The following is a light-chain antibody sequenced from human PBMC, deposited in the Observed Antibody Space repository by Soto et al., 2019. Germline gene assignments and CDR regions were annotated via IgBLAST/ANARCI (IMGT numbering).Light chain of an antibody. V-gene: IGKV3-11*01. CDR1: QSVSSF. CDR3: QQHTNGPLT. Sequence: ETVLTQSPATLSLSPEEGATLSCRASQSVSSFLAWYQQKPGQAPRLLIYDASNRATGIPARFSGSGSGTDFTLTISSLEPEDFAVYYCQQHTNGPLTFGGGTKGEIK. J-gene: IGKJ4*01. CDR2: DAS.